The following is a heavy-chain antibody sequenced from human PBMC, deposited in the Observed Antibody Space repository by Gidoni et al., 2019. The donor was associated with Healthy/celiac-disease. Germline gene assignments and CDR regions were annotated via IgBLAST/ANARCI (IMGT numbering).Heavy chain of an antibody. D-gene: IGHD6-13*01. Sequence: EVQLVESGGGLVQPGRSLRLSCAAYGFTFDDYAMHWVRQAPGKGLEWVSGIRWNSGSIGYADSVKGRFTISRDNAKNSLYLQMNSLRAEDTALYYCAKGGSSSWYFAYWGQGTLVTVSS. CDR2: IRWNSGSI. J-gene: IGHJ4*02. CDR3: AKGGSSSWYFAY. CDR1: GFTFDDYA. V-gene: IGHV3-9*01.